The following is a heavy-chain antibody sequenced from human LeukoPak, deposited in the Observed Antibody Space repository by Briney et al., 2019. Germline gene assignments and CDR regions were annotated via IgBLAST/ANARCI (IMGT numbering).Heavy chain of an antibody. Sequence: PGGSLRLSCAASGFIFSSYFMTWVRQAPGKGLEWVSAISGSGGSTYYADSVKGRFTVSRDNSKDTLYLQMNSLRAEYTAVYYCVKYCSGTSRYSGLYWGQGSLVTVAS. J-gene: IGHJ4*02. CDR2: ISGSGGST. CDR3: VKYCSGTSRYSGLY. D-gene: IGHD2-15*01. CDR1: GFIFSSYF. V-gene: IGHV3-23*01.